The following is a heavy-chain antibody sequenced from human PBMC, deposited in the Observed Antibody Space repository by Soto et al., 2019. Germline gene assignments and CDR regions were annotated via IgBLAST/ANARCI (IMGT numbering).Heavy chain of an antibody. CDR1: GVSIIIEFYH. V-gene: IGHV4-30-4*08. Sequence: SKTLSLSCTVLGVSIIIEFYHWSWIRQSTGKGLEWIGYIHHSGSILYNPSLKSRVTISVDTSKNQFSLHLTSVTAADTAVYFCAREDDGGDSLDVWGQGTTVT. CDR3: AREDDGGDSLDV. J-gene: IGHJ6*02. D-gene: IGHD2-21*02. CDR2: IHHSGSI.